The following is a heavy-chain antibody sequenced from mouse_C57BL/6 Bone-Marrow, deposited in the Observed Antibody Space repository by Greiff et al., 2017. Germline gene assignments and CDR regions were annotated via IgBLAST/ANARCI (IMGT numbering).Heavy chain of an antibody. D-gene: IGHD1-1*01. CDR3: AKRSTTVVGYSMDY. Sequence: VKLVESGPGLVAPSQSLSITCTVSGFSLTSYGVDWVRQPPGKGLEWLGVIWGGGSTNYNSDLMSRLSISKDNSKSQVFLKMNRLQTDDTAMYYCAKRSTTVVGYSMDYWGQGTSVTVSS. V-gene: IGHV2-9*01. J-gene: IGHJ4*01. CDR1: GFSLTSYG. CDR2: IWGGGST.